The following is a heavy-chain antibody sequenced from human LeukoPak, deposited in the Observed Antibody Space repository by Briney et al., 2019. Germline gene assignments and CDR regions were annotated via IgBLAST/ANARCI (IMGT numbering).Heavy chain of an antibody. CDR3: ARVNKVITMVRGVIDY. D-gene: IGHD3-10*01. V-gene: IGHV4-31*02. J-gene: IGHJ4*02. CDR1: GGSISSGSYY. Sequence: SDTLALTGNVSGGSISSGSYYWSWIRQHPGKGLEWIGYIYYSGSTYYNPSLKSRVTISVDTSKNQISLKLSSVTAADTAVYYCARVNKVITMVRGVIDYWGQGTLVTVSS. CDR2: IYYSGST.